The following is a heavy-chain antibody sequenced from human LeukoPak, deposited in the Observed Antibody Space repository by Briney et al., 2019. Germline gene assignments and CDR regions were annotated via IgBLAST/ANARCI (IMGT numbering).Heavy chain of an antibody. CDR1: GYSFTSHY. CDR2: INPSGSST. J-gene: IGHJ4*02. D-gene: IGHD5-12*01. Sequence: GASVKVSCKASGYSFTSHYMHWVRQAPGQGLEWLGLINPSGSSTLYAQKFQGRVTMTRDMSTTTDYMELSSLKSEDTAVYYCARGPSGYHNTGGQGTLVTVSS. V-gene: IGHV1-46*01. CDR3: ARGPSGYHNT.